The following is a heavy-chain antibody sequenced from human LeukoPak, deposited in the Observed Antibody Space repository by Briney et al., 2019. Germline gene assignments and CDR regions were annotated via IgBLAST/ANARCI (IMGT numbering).Heavy chain of an antibody. CDR1: GGSISSYY. D-gene: IGHD6-13*01. Sequence: SETLSLTCTVSGGSISSYYWSWIRQPPGKGLEWIGYIYYSGSTNYNPSLKSRVTISVDTSKNQFFLKLSSVTAADTAVYYCARIAAAGGFDCWGQGTLVTVSS. CDR3: ARIAAAGGFDC. J-gene: IGHJ4*02. V-gene: IGHV4-59*01. CDR2: IYYSGST.